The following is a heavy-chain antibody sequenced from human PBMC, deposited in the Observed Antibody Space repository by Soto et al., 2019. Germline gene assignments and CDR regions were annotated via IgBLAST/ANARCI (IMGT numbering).Heavy chain of an antibody. D-gene: IGHD2-2*01. V-gene: IGHV3-74*01. Sequence: EVQLVESGGGLIQRGGSLRLSCAASGFSFSSYWMHWVRQAPGKGLVWVSRINNDGSDTNYADSVKGRFIISRDNARNTLHLEMDSMTLEETAVYYCVRGPLVLAGVPAAMFHWGQGTLVTVSS. CDR2: INNDGSDT. J-gene: IGHJ4*02. CDR3: VRGPLVLAGVPAAMFH. CDR1: GFSFSSYW.